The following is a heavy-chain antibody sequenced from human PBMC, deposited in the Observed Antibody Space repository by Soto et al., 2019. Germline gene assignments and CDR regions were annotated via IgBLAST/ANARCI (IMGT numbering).Heavy chain of an antibody. D-gene: IGHD3-10*01. CDR1: GGSMSNYY. CDR3: ASSHSFDGSIYHYYFDF. CDR2: IYDSGAT. J-gene: IGHJ4*02. V-gene: IGHV4-59*12. Sequence: SETLSLTCTVSGGSMSNYYWSWIRQPPGGGLEWIGYIYDSGATNYNPSLESRVTISVDMPNNEFYLKLTSLTAADTAVYYCASSHSFDGSIYHYYFDFWGQGTLVTVSS.